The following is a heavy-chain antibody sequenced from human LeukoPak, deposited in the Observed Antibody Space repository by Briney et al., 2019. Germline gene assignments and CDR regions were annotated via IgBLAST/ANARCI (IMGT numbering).Heavy chain of an antibody. CDR1: GGSISSYY. J-gene: IGHJ6*03. CDR2: IYYSGST. Sequence: SETLSLTCTVSGGSISSYYWSWIRQAPGKGLEWIGYIYYSGSTNYKPSLKSRVTISRDTSKNHFSLKLSSATAADTAVYLCARGRVSSSTWYSTYYYYFYMDVWGKGTTVTVSS. D-gene: IGHD6-13*01. CDR3: ARGRVSSSTWYSTYYYYFYMDV. V-gene: IGHV4-59*01.